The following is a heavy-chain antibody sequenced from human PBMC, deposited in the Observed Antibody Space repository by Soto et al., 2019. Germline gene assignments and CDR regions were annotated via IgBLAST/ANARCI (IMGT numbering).Heavy chain of an antibody. D-gene: IGHD2-15*01. V-gene: IGHV4-39*01. CDR2: IYYSGST. J-gene: IGHJ5*02. CDR1: VVSISSSSYY. CDR3: APLKSCCNWFDP. Sequence: SETLSLTCTVSVVSISSSSYYWGWIRQPPGKGLEWIGSIYYSGSTYYNPSLKSRVTISVDTYKNQFSLKLSSVTAADTAVYYCAPLKSCCNWFDPWGQGTLVT.